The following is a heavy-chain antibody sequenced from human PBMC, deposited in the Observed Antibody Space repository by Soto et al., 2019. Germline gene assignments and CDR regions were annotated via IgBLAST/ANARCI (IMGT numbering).Heavy chain of an antibody. V-gene: IGHV3-23*01. CDR2: ISGSGGST. J-gene: IGHJ4*02. CDR1: GFTFSSYV. Sequence: GGSLRLSCAASGFTFSSYVMSWVRQAPGKGLEWVSAISGSGGSTYYADSVKGRFTISRDNSKNTLYLQMNSLRAEDTAVYYCAKSIDFWSGYPVDYWGQGTLVTVSS. CDR3: AKSIDFWSGYPVDY. D-gene: IGHD3-3*01.